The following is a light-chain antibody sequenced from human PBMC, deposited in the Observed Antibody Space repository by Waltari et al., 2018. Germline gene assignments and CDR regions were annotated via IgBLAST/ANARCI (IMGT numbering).Light chain of an antibody. J-gene: IGLJ2*01. V-gene: IGLV6-57*02. CDR2: DNN. CDR3: QSYDTDNERMI. CDR1: SGNIANNF. Sequence: NLMLTQPHSVSESPGKTVTISCTGSSGNIANNFVQWYQQRPGLGPTTLNPDNNQRPPAVPCRFSGSIDSPSNSASLTITGLKTEDEADYYCQSYDTDNERMIFGGGTKLTVL.